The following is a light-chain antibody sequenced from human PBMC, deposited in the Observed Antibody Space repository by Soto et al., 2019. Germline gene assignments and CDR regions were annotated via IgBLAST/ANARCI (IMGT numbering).Light chain of an antibody. J-gene: IGKJ5*01. Sequence: EIVLTQAPATLSLSPGDTATLSCRASQSVSNFLGWYHQKPGQAPRLLVYDKSSRAPGVPARFSGSGTGTDFTLTINSLQSEDFGVYYCQQYNTWPPSTFGQGTRLEIK. V-gene: IGKV3-15*01. CDR3: QQYNTWPPST. CDR1: QSVSNF. CDR2: DKS.